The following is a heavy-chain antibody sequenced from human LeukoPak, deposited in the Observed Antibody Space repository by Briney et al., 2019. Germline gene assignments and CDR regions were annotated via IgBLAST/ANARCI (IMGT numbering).Heavy chain of an antibody. J-gene: IGHJ4*02. CDR1: GGSISSGGYY. CDR3: ARYSSSWYYFDY. D-gene: IGHD6-13*01. CDR2: IYYSGST. Sequence: SQTLSLTCTVSGGSISSGGYYWSWIRQHPGKGLEWIGYIYYSGSTYYNPYLKSRVTISVDTSKNQFSLELSSVTAADTAVYYCARYSSSWYYFDYWGQGTLVTVSS. V-gene: IGHV4-31*03.